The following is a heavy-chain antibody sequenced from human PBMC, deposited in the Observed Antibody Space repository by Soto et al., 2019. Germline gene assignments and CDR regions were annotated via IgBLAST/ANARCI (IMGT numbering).Heavy chain of an antibody. D-gene: IGHD4-17*01. CDR3: ARGLTTVTSAIDY. Sequence: ASVKVSCKASGGTFSSYTISWVRQAPGQGLEWMGRIIPILGIANYAQKFQGRVTITADKSTSTAYMELSSLRSEDTAVYYCARGLTTVTSAIDYWGQGTLVTVSS. CDR2: IIPILGIA. V-gene: IGHV1-69*02. J-gene: IGHJ4*02. CDR1: GGTFSSYT.